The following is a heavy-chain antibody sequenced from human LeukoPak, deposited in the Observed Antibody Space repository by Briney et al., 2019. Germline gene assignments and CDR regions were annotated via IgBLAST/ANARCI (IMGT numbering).Heavy chain of an antibody. CDR2: IKSKTDGGTT. CDR3: ATQLLPGIRFFDY. CDR1: GFTFSNAW. J-gene: IGHJ4*02. V-gene: IGHV3-15*01. D-gene: IGHD4-23*01. Sequence: PGGSLRLSCAASGFTFSNAWMSWVRQAPGKGLEWVGRIKSKTDGGTTDFAAPVEGRFTISRDDSKSTLYLQMNSLKTEDTAVYYCATQLLPGIRFFDYWGQGTLVTVSS.